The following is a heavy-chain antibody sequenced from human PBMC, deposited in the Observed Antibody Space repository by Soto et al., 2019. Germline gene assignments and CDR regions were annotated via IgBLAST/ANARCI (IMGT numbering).Heavy chain of an antibody. D-gene: IGHD2-15*01. J-gene: IGHJ6*02. Sequence: RRLSCAASGFTFSDYYMSWIRQAPGKGLEWVSYISSSGSTIYYADSVKGRFTISRDNAKNSLYLQMNSLRAEDTAVYYCARDHLNCSGGSCYFYYYYGMDVWGQGTTVTVSS. CDR3: ARDHLNCSGGSCYFYYYYGMDV. CDR2: ISSSGSTI. CDR1: GFTFSDYY. V-gene: IGHV3-11*01.